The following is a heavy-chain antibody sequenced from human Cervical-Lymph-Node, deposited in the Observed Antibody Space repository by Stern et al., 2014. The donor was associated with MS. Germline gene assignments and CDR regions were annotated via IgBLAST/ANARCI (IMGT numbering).Heavy chain of an antibody. V-gene: IGHV1-18*01. CDR3: ARGDSSTWRGYGMDV. CDR1: GNALTSFG. Sequence: VQLVQSGPEVQKPGASVKVSCKTSGNALTSFGIIWVRQAPGQGPEWTGWFSSYTRNTNYAPRCQGRVTFTADTSTRTAYMALRSLTSDDTAIYYCARGDSSTWRGYGMDVWGQGTTVIVSS. D-gene: IGHD6-13*01. J-gene: IGHJ6*02. CDR2: FSSYTRNT.